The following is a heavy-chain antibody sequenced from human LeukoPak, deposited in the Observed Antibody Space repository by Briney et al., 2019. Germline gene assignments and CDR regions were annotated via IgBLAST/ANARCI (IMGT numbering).Heavy chain of an antibody. J-gene: IGHJ4*02. Sequence: SETLSLTCTVSGYSISSGYYWGWIRQPPGKGLEWIGSIYHSGSTYYNPSLKSRVTISVDTSKNQFSLKLSSVTAADTAVYYCASVIRGSGSYFFDYWGQGTLVTVSS. V-gene: IGHV4-38-2*02. CDR3: ASVIRGSGSYFFDY. CDR2: IYHSGST. D-gene: IGHD3-10*01. CDR1: GYSISSGYY.